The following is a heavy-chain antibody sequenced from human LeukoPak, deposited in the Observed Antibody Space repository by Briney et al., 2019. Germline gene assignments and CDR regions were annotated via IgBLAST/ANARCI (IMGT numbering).Heavy chain of an antibody. CDR2: IYTSGST. D-gene: IGHD6-13*01. CDR3: AGIAAAGSDCTYGIDY. Sequence: PSQTLSLTCTVSGGSISSGSYYSSWIRQPAGKGLEWIGRIYTSGSTNYNPSLKSRVTISVDTSKNQFSLKLSSVTAADTAVYYCAGIAAAGSDCTYGIDYWGQGTLVTVSS. CDR1: GGSISSGSYY. J-gene: IGHJ4*02. V-gene: IGHV4-61*02.